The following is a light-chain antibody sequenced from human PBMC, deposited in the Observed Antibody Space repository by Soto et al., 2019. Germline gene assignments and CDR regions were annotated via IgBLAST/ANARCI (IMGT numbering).Light chain of an antibody. V-gene: IGKV1-39*01. CDR1: QSISSY. Sequence: DIHITQSPSSLSASVGDRVTITCRASQSISSYLSWYQQKPGKAPKRLIYVGSTLQSGVPSRFSGSGSGTDFTLTISSLQPEDFATYFCQQTYTTPFTFGGGTKVDIK. J-gene: IGKJ4*01. CDR2: VGS. CDR3: QQTYTTPFT.